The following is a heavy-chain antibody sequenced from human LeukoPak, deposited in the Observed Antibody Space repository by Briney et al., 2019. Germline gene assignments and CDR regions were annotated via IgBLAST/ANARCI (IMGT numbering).Heavy chain of an antibody. Sequence: ASVKVSCKASGYTFTGYYMHWVRQAPGQGLEWMGGIIPIFGTANYAQKFQGRVTITADKSTSTAYMELSSLRSEDTAVYYCARGAYNYFDYWGQGTLVTVSS. D-gene: IGHD3-16*01. J-gene: IGHJ4*02. V-gene: IGHV1-69*06. CDR3: ARGAYNYFDY. CDR2: IIPIFGTA. CDR1: GYTFTGYY.